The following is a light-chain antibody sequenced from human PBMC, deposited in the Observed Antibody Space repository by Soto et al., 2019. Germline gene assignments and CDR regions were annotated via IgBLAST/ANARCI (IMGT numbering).Light chain of an antibody. CDR1: SRDVGAYDY. V-gene: IGLV2-14*03. CDR3: CSYADGSIYF. Sequence: QSALTQPASVSRSPGQSITISCTGTSRDVGAYDYVSWYLQYPDKAPQLLIYYVDHRPSGVSSRFSGSKSGNTASLTISGLQAEDEGDYYCCSYADGSIYFFGTGTKVTVL. J-gene: IGLJ1*01. CDR2: YVD.